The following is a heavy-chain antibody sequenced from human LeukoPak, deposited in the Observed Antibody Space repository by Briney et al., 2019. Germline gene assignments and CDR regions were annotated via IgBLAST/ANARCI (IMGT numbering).Heavy chain of an antibody. D-gene: IGHD3-22*01. J-gene: IGHJ4*02. CDR3: ARHVSRSTMIDLYYFDY. CDR1: GFTVSSNY. CDR2: IYSGGST. V-gene: IGHV3-53*01. Sequence: GGSLRLSCAASGFTVSSNYMSWVRQAPGKGLEWVSVIYSGGSTYYADSVKGRFTISRDNSKNTLYLQMNSLRAEDTAVYYCARHVSRSTMIDLYYFDYWGQGTLVTVSS.